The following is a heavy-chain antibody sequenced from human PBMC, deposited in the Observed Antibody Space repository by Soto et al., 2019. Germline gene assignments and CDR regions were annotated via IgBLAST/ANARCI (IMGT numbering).Heavy chain of an antibody. CDR1: GGTFSSYT. Sequence: QVQLVQSGAEVKKPGSSVKVSCKATGGTFSSYTISWVRQAPGQGLEWMGRIIPILGIANYAQKFQGRVTITADNSTSTAYMELSSLRSDDTAVHYCEPDRDYSNYSRNRFDPWGQGTLVTVSS. CDR3: EPDRDYSNYSRNRFDP. CDR2: IIPILGIA. D-gene: IGHD4-4*01. V-gene: IGHV1-69*02. J-gene: IGHJ5*02.